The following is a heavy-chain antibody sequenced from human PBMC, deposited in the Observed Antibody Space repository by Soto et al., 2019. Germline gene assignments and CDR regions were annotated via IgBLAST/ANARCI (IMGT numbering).Heavy chain of an antibody. V-gene: IGHV3-9*01. CDR1: GFTFDGCA. Sequence: GGSLILSCAASGFTFDGCAMHWVRQAPGKGLEWVSGISWNGGSVGYADSVRGRFTISRDNARNTLILQMDRLRAEDTAIYYCAKDRNKYSSSLRGRYFDAWGQGTLVTV. J-gene: IGHJ4*02. CDR3: AKDRNKYSSSLRGRYFDA. D-gene: IGHD4-4*01. CDR2: ISWNGGSV.